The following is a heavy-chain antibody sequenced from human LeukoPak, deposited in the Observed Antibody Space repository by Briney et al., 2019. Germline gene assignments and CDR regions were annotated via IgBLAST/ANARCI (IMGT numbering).Heavy chain of an antibody. CDR2: INHSGST. CDR3: VSEPFGGGGWFDP. D-gene: IGHD3-3*02. Sequence: SETLSLTCAVYGGSFSGYYWSWIRQPPGKGLEWIGEINHSGSTNYNPSLKSRVTISVDTSKNQFSLKLSSVTAADTAVYYCVSEPFGGGGWFDPWGQGTLVTVSS. CDR1: GGSFSGYY. V-gene: IGHV4-34*01. J-gene: IGHJ5*02.